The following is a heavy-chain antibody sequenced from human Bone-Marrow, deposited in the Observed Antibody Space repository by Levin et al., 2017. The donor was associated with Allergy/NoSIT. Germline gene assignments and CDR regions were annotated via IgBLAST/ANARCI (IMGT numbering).Heavy chain of an antibody. CDR1: GFTFSDYA. Sequence: PGGSLRLSCATSGFTFSDYAIHWVRQAPGKGLEWVAVISYDGTYKYYADSVKGRFTISRDNSKNTLSLQMNSLRAEDTAVYFCARCRRTSTIGWRDHFDPWGRGTRVVVSS. CDR2: ISYDGTYK. D-gene: IGHD3-3*01. CDR3: ARCRRTSTIGWRDHFDP. J-gene: IGHJ5*02. V-gene: IGHV3-30-3*01.